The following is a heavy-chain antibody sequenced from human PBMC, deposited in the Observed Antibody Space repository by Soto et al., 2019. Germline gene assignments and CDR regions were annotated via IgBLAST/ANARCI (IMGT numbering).Heavy chain of an antibody. CDR3: AREGWNYCYFDY. V-gene: IGHV3-33*01. CDR1: GFTFSSYG. D-gene: IGHD1-7*01. CDR2: IWYDGSNK. J-gene: IGHJ4*02. Sequence: QVQLVESGGGVVQPGRSLRLSCAASGFTFSSYGMHWVRQAPGKGLEWVAVIWYDGSNKYYADSVKGRFTISRDNSKNTLYLLMNSLRAEDTAVYYCAREGWNYCYFDYWGQGTLVTVSS.